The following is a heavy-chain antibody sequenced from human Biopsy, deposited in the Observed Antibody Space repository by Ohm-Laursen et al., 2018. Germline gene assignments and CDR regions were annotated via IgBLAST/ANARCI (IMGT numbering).Heavy chain of an antibody. CDR3: ARDAALAVAPRDDDGFDL. CDR2: LYTSGST. D-gene: IGHD6-19*01. CDR1: GGSVSGYY. J-gene: IGHJ6*01. Sequence: GTLSLTCTVSGGSVSGYYWNWIRLPVGKGLEWIGRLYTSGSTNYNPSLKSRVTVSVDTSRNQFSLRLSSVTAADTGIYYRARDAALAVAPRDDDGFDLWGQGTTVTVSS. V-gene: IGHV4-4*07.